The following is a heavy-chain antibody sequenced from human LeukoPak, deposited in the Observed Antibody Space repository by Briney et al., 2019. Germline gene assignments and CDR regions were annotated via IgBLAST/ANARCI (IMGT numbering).Heavy chain of an antibody. CDR3: ARDRSMTHFDY. Sequence: PSETLSLTCSVSDYSISSGYYWGWIRQPPGKGLEWVSGINWNGGSTGYADSVKGRFTISRDNAKNSLYLQMNSLRAEDTALYYCARDRSMTHFDYWGQGTLVTVSS. J-gene: IGHJ4*02. CDR2: INWNGGST. V-gene: IGHV3-20*04. CDR1: DYSISSGYY.